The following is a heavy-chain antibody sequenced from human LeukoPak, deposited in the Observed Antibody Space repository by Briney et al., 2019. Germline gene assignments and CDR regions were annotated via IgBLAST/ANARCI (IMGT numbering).Heavy chain of an antibody. CDR3: AREGSGSYYPAC. D-gene: IGHD1-26*01. J-gene: IGHJ4*02. CDR2: ISSSSIYI. CDR1: GFTFSSYS. Sequence: PGGSLRLSCAASGFTFSSYSMNWVLQAPGKGLEWVSSISSSSIYIYYADSVKARFPISRDNAKNSLYLQMNALRAEDPAVYSGAREGSGSYYPACRGERAPGTVSS. V-gene: IGHV3-21*01.